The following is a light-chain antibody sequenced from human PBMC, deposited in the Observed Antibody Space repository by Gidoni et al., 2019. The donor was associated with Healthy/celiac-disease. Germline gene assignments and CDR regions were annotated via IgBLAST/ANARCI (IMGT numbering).Light chain of an antibody. Sequence: EILLTQSPGTSSLSLGERATRSCRTSQSVSSTYLAWYPQKPGQAPSLLIYGASSKATDIPDRFSDSGCGTDFTLTISKLEPEDFAVHYCQQDGSSPWTFGQGTKVEIK. CDR1: QSVSSTY. CDR3: QQDGSSPWT. J-gene: IGKJ1*01. V-gene: IGKV3-20*01. CDR2: GAS.